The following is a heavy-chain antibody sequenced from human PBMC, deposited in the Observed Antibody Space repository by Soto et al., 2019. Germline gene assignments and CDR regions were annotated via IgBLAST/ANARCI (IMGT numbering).Heavy chain of an antibody. D-gene: IGHD6-19*01. CDR2: ISYDGNNK. V-gene: IGHV3-30-3*01. J-gene: IGHJ4*02. Sequence: QVQLVESGGGVVQPGRSLRLSCAASGFTFSNSAMHWARQAPGKGLEWVAVISYDGNNKYYADSVKCRFTISRDNSMNTLYLQMNSLRPEDTAVYYCARDRVVAGIGEIDYWGQGTLVTVSS. CDR1: GFTFSNSA. CDR3: ARDRVVAGIGEIDY.